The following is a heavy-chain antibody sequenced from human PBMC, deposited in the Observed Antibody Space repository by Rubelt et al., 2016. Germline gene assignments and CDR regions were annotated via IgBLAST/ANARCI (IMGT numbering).Heavy chain of an antibody. D-gene: IGHD2-2*02. V-gene: IGHV4-39*07. J-gene: IGHJ6*02. Sequence: QVQLQESGPGLVKPSETLSLTCTVSGGSISSSSYYWGWIRPPPGKGLEWIGSLYHSGNTYFNPSLKSRVALSVDTSKNQFSRKLNSVTAADTAGYYWARSTSGFGRGAINVWGQGTTVTVSS. CDR1: GGSISSSSYY. CDR2: LYHSGNT. CDR3: ARSTSGFGRGAINV.